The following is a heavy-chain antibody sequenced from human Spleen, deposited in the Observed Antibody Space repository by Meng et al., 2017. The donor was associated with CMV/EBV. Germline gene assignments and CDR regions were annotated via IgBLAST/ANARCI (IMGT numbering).Heavy chain of an antibody. V-gene: IGHV1-69*05. CDR3: ASGGGRCSNGVCRWVDY. CDR1: ASSSSHG. J-gene: IGHJ4*02. D-gene: IGHD2-8*01. Sequence: ASSSSHGLSWVRQAPGQGLEWRGAIIAILGTAHYAQKFQGRVTITTDESTNTAYMELRSLRSEDTAMYYCASGGGRCSNGVCRWVDYWGQGTLVTVSS. CDR2: IIAILGTA.